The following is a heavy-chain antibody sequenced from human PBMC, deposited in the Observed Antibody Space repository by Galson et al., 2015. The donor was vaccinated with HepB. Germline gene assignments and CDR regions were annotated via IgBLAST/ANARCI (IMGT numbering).Heavy chain of an antibody. Sequence: SLRLSCAASGFTFSSYAMSWVRQAPGKGLEWVSAISGSGGSTYYADSVKGRFTISRDNSKNTLHLQMNSLRAEDTAVYYCAKAPRYSSGYYFDYWGQGTLVTVSS. J-gene: IGHJ4*02. D-gene: IGHD3-22*01. CDR2: ISGSGGST. CDR3: AKAPRYSSGYYFDY. V-gene: IGHV3-23*01. CDR1: GFTFSSYA.